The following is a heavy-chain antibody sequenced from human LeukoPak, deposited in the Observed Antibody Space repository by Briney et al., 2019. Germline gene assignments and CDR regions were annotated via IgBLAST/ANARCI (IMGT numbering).Heavy chain of an antibody. Sequence: SQTLSLTCTVSGGSISSGVYYWSWIRQHPGKGLEWIGYIYYSGSTYYNPSLKSRVTMSVDTSKNQFSLKLSSVTAADTAVYYCARGGRYCSSTSCYPYNWFDPWGQGTLVTVSS. CDR3: ARGGRYCSSTSCYPYNWFDP. J-gene: IGHJ5*02. V-gene: IGHV4-31*03. CDR1: GGSISSGVYY. CDR2: IYYSGST. D-gene: IGHD2-2*01.